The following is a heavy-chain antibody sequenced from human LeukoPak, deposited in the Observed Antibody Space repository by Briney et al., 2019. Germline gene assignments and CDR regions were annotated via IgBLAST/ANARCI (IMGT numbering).Heavy chain of an antibody. CDR1: GYTFASYW. D-gene: IGHD2-15*01. CDR3: ARHFLIAHNYYGMDV. CDR2: IYPGDSDT. J-gene: IGHJ6*02. V-gene: IGHV5-51*01. Sequence: GESLKISCKGSGYTFASYWIGWVRQMPGKGLEWMGIIYPGDSDTRYSPSFQGQVTISADKSISTAYLQWSSLKASDTAMYYCARHFLIAHNYYGMDVWGQGTTVTVSS.